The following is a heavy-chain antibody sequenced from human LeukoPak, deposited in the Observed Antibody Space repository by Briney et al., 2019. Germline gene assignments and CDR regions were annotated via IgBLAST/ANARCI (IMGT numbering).Heavy chain of an antibody. CDR2: INSDGSTI. CDR3: GTSRDGFNYLNY. J-gene: IGHJ4*02. V-gene: IGHV3-74*01. D-gene: IGHD5-24*01. Sequence: PGGSLRLSCAASGFTFSFYAMSWVRQAPGKGLEWVSRINSDGSTISYADSVKGRFTISRDNAKDTLYLQMNSLRAEDTAVYFCGTSRDGFNYLNYWGQGAQVTVSS. CDR1: GFTFSFYA.